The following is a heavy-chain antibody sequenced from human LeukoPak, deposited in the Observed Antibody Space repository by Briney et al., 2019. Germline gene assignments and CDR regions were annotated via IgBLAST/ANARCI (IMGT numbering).Heavy chain of an antibody. V-gene: IGHV3-23*01. CDR2: ISGSGSST. Sequence: GGSLRLSCAASGFTFSSSAMSWVRQAPGKGLEWVSAISGSGSSTYYSDSVKGRFTISRDISKNTLFLQMSSLRAEDTAVYYCATRGATQPPYWGQGTLVTVSS. D-gene: IGHD1-26*01. CDR3: ATRGATQPPY. CDR1: GFTFSSSA. J-gene: IGHJ4*02.